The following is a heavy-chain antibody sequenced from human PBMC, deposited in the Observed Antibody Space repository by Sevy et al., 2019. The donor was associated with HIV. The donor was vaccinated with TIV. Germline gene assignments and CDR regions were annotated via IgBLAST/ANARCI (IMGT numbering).Heavy chain of an antibody. CDR3: ARVSDTGSFPFDF. J-gene: IGHJ4*02. CDR1: GYRFSTSW. V-gene: IGHV5-51*01. Sequence: GESLKISCRGSGYRFSTSWIGWVRQMPGKGLEWMGMIYPGDSDTSYSPSFQDQVTFSVAKSVTTAYLQWSSLKASDTAIYYCARVSDTGSFPFDFWGQGTLVTVSS. CDR2: IYPGDSDT. D-gene: IGHD1-26*01.